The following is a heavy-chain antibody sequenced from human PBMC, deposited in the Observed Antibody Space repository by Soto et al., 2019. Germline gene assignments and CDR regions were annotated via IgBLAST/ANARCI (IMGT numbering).Heavy chain of an antibody. D-gene: IGHD1-1*01. V-gene: IGHV1-69*13. J-gene: IGHJ3*02. CDR1: GGTFSSYA. CDR3: ATSGPGNRLIRDAFEI. CDR2: IIPIFGTA. Sequence: SVKVSCKASGGTFSSYAISWVRQAPGQGLEWMGGIIPIFGTANYAQKFQGRVTITADESTSTAYMELSSLRSEDTAVYYCATSGPGNRLIRDAFEIWGQGTMVTVSS.